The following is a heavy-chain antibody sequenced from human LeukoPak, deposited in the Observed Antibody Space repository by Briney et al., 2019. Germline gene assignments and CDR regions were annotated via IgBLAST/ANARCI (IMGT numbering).Heavy chain of an antibody. CDR1: GFTFSSYA. J-gene: IGHJ6*03. V-gene: IGHV3-23*01. D-gene: IGHD3-9*01. CDR2: ISGSGGST. CDR3: AKSESYYDILTGYYKYYYMDV. Sequence: PGGSLRLSCAASGFTFSSYAMSWVRQAPGKGLEWVSAISGSGGSTYYADSVKGRFTISRDNSKNTLYLQMNSLRAEDTAVYYCAKSESYYDILTGYYKYYYMDVWGKGTTVTVSS.